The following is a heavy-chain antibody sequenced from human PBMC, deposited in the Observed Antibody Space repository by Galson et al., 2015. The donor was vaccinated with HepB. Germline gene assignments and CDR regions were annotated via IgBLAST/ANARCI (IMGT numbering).Heavy chain of an antibody. Sequence: ETLSLTCAVYGASFTGYYWSWIRQPPGKGLEWIGEINHNGGTNYNPSLKSRVTISLDTSKKQFSLKLSSVTAADTAVYYCARGRRLAGHIATTAALRKNWFDPWGQGTLVTVSS. CDR3: ARGRRLAGHIATTAALRKNWFDP. J-gene: IGHJ5*02. CDR1: GASFTGYY. D-gene: IGHD6-13*01. CDR2: INHNGGT. V-gene: IGHV4-34*01.